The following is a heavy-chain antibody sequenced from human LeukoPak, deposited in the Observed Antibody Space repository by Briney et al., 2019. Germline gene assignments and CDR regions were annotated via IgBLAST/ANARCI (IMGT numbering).Heavy chain of an antibody. Sequence: PSETLSLTCTVSGGSISSSSYYWGWIRQPPGKGLEWIGSIYYSGSTYYNPSLKSRVTISVDTSKNQFSLKLSSVTAADTAVYYCARDGEYYYDSSGYYYPFDYWGQGTLVTVSS. V-gene: IGHV4-39*07. J-gene: IGHJ4*02. CDR1: GGSISSSSYY. CDR3: ARDGEYYYDSSGYYYPFDY. CDR2: IYYSGST. D-gene: IGHD3-22*01.